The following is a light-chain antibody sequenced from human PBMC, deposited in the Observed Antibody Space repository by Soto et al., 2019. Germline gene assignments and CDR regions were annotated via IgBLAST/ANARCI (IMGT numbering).Light chain of an antibody. V-gene: IGKV1-5*03. J-gene: IGKJ5*01. CDR1: QSINKW. CDR3: QQYNTWPRIT. Sequence: EIQRTQLPSTLSAYVGDTVTITCRASQSINKWLAWYQQKPGKAPTLLIYEASILQNGVPSRFSGTESGTEFTLTISSLQSEDFAVYYCQQYNTWPRITFGQGTRLEIK. CDR2: EAS.